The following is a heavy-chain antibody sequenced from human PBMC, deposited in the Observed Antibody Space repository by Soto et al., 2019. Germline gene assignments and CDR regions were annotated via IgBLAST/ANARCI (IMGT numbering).Heavy chain of an antibody. Sequence: GGSLRLSCAPSGFIFSRHGMHWVRQAPGKGLEWVALIWYNGSKKNYADSVKGRFTISRDNSKNTLYLQINSLRAEDTAVYYCARDPDQWFGDYYDYWGQGTLVTVSS. CDR3: ARDPDQWFGDYYDY. CDR1: GFIFSRHG. V-gene: IGHV3-33*01. CDR2: IWYNGSKK. D-gene: IGHD3-10*01. J-gene: IGHJ4*02.